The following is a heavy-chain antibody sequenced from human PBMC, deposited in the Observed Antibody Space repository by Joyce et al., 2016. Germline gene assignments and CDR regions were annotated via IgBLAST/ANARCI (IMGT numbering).Heavy chain of an antibody. J-gene: IGHJ4*02. Sequence: QLVESGGGVVQPGRSLRLSCAASGFSFRDFGMHWVRQSPGKGLEWLASIFYDEINTFDADSVKGRFTISRDNSKNTLYLQMDSLRVDDTAIYYCARDRPQLRYLEGLGLWGQGTPVTVSS. V-gene: IGHV3-33*01. D-gene: IGHD3-3*01. CDR1: GFSFRDFG. CDR2: IFYDEINT. CDR3: ARDRPQLRYLEGLGL.